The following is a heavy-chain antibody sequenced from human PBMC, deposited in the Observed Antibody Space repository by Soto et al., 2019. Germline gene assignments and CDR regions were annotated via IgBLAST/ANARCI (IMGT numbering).Heavy chain of an antibody. CDR2: IWYDGSNK. V-gene: IGHV3-33*01. CDR3: ARALRITFFGVVIKPSNAFDS. D-gene: IGHD3-3*01. CDR1: GFTFSSYG. Sequence: PGGSLRLSCAASGFTFSSYGMHWVRQAPGKGLEWVAVIWYDGSNKYYADSVKGRFTISRDNSKNTLYLQMNSLRAEDTAVYYCARALRITFFGVVIKPSNAFDSWGQGAMDTVSS. J-gene: IGHJ3*02.